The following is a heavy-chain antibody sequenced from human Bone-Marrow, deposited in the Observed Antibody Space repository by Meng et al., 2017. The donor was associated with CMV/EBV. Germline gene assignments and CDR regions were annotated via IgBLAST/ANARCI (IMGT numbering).Heavy chain of an antibody. CDR2: ISGSGGST. CDR1: GFTFRSYA. Sequence: GESLKISCAASGFTFRSYAMSWVRQAPGKGLEWVSAISGSGGSTYYADSVKGRFTISRDNSKNTLYLQMNSLRAEDTAVYYCASGWGENWGLYYYYYGMDVWGQGTTVTVSS. D-gene: IGHD7-27*01. J-gene: IGHJ6*02. V-gene: IGHV3-23*01. CDR3: ASGWGENWGLYYYYYGMDV.